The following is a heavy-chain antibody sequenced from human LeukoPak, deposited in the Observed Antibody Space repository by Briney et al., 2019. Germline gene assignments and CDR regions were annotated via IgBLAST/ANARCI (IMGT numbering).Heavy chain of an antibody. J-gene: IGHJ4*02. D-gene: IGHD6-13*01. V-gene: IGHV3-53*01. Sequence: GGSLRLSCAASGFTVSSNYMSWVRQAPGKGLEWVSVIYSGGSTYYADSVKGRFTISRDNSKNTLYLQMNSLRAEDTAVYYCARGRKGSPGYYFDYWGQGTLVTVSS. CDR2: IYSGGST. CDR1: GFTVSSNY. CDR3: ARGRKGSPGYYFDY.